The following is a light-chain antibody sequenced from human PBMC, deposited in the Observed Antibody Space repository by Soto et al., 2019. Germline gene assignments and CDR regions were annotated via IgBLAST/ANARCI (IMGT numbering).Light chain of an antibody. V-gene: IGKV1-5*03. CDR1: QRISRW. J-gene: IGKJ1*01. CDR2: KAS. Sequence: DIQMTQSPSTLSASVGDRVTITCRASQRISRWLAWYQQKPGKAPKVLSYKASSLESGVPSRFSGSGSGTEFTLTISSLQPDDFATYFCQHYNTYPWTFGQGTKVEVK. CDR3: QHYNTYPWT.